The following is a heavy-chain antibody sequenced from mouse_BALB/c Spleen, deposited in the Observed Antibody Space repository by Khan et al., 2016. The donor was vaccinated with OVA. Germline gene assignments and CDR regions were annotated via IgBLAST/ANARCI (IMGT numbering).Heavy chain of an antibody. Sequence: VQLQESGAELAKPGASVKMSCKASGYTFTSYWMHWLKQRPGQGLEWIGYINPSTGYSEYNQKFKDKATLTADKSSSTAYMQLSSLTSDDSAVYYCANHGRSSAWFAYWGQGTLVTVSA. CDR2: INPSTGYS. J-gene: IGHJ3*01. V-gene: IGHV1-7*01. CDR1: GYTFTSYW. CDR3: ANHGRSSAWFAY. D-gene: IGHD1-1*01.